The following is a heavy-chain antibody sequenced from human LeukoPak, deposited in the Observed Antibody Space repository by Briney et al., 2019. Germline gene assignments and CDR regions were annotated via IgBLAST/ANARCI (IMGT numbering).Heavy chain of an antibody. J-gene: IGHJ5*02. CDR1: GFTFNTYT. CDR3: AKSGDYGDYMGVNWFDP. V-gene: IGHV3-48*04. D-gene: IGHD4-17*01. Sequence: PGGSLRLSCAASGFTFNTYTMNWVRQAPGKGLEWVSYITVSSTTIYYADSVKGRFTISRDNAKNSLYLQMNSLRVEDTAVFYCAKSGDYGDYMGVNWFDPWGQGTLVTVSS. CDR2: ITVSSTTI.